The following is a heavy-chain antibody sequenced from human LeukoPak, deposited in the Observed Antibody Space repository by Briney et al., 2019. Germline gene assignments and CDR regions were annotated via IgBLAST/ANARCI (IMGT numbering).Heavy chain of an antibody. CDR3: ARVRYCGGDCYDPDAFDI. D-gene: IGHD2-21*02. V-gene: IGHV4-4*02. CDR1: GGSISSSNW. Sequence: SGTLSLTCAVSGGSISSSNWWSWVRQPPGKGLAWIGEIYHSGSTNYNPSLKSRVTISVDKSKNQFSLKLSSVTAADTAVYYCARVRYCGGDCYDPDAFDIWGQGQWSPSLQ. J-gene: IGHJ3*02. CDR2: IYHSGST.